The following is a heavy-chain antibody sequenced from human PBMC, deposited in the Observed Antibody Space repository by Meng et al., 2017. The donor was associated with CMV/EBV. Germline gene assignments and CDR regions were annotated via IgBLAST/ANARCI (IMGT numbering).Heavy chain of an antibody. CDR1: GYTFTNYY. CDR2: INPSGGST. V-gene: IGHV1-46*01. CDR3: ARVFIGYFDY. Sequence: ASVTVSCKASGYTFTNYYMHWLRQAPGQGLEWMGRINPSGGSTSYAQKLQGRVTMTRDTSTSTVYMELNSLGPEDTAVYYCARVFIGYFDYWGQGTLVTVSS. J-gene: IGHJ4*02.